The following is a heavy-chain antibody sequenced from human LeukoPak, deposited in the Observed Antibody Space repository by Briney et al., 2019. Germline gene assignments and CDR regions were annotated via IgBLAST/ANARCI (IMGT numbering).Heavy chain of an antibody. Sequence: GGSLRLSCAASGFTFSSYAMSWVRQAPGKGLEWVSAISGSGGSTYYADSVKGRFTISRDNSKNTLYLQMNSLRAEDTAVYYCAKESVRGVIIRSWFDPWGQGTLVTVSS. CDR1: GFTFSSYA. V-gene: IGHV3-23*01. D-gene: IGHD3-10*01. CDR2: ISGSGGST. J-gene: IGHJ5*02. CDR3: AKESVRGVIIRSWFDP.